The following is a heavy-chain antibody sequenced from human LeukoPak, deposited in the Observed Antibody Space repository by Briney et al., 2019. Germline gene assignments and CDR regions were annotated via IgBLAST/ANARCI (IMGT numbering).Heavy chain of an antibody. V-gene: IGHV3-21*01. CDR3: ARGHMAVTRHFDF. CDR1: GFTFTTYS. CDR2: ISSGSSAI. Sequence: PGGSLKLSCEASGFTFTTYSMTWVRQAPGKGLEWVSIISSGSSAIFSADALKGRFTISRDDAKNLLYLDMNSLRAEDTAVYYCARGHMAVTRHFDFWGQGTLVTVSS. J-gene: IGHJ4*02. D-gene: IGHD2-21*02.